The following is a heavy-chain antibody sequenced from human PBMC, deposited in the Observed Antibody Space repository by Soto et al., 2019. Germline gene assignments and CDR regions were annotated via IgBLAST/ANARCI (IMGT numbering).Heavy chain of an antibody. J-gene: IGHJ4*02. D-gene: IGHD3-16*01. CDR3: AAGGPLLY. CDR1: GFTFTKFG. Sequence: PGGSLRLSCAASGFTFTKFGMHWVRQAPGKGLEWVAIIWYGGSHKYYADSVKGRFTISRDNSKNTVSLHMDSLGAEDTAMYYCAAGGPLLYRGRGTLVTVSS. V-gene: IGHV3-33*01. CDR2: IWYGGSHK.